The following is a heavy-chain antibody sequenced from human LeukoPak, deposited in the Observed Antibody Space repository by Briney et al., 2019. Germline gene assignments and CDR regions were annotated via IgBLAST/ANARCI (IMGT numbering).Heavy chain of an antibody. CDR3: ARDSGYDSRGFHY. CDR1: GFTLHDYV. V-gene: IGHV3-21*01. J-gene: IGHJ4*02. CDR2: ISSSSSYI. D-gene: IGHD5-12*01. Sequence: PGGSLRLSCAASGFTLHDYVMHWVRQAPGKGLEWVSSISSSSSYIYYADSVKGRFTISRDNAKNSLYLQMNSLRAEDTAVYYCARDSGYDSRGFHYWGQGTLVTVSS.